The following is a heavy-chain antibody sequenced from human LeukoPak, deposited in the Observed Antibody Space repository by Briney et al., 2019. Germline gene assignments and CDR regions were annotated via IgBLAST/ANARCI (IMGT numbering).Heavy chain of an antibody. CDR3: ARDLVTTIVVPYDF. V-gene: IGHV3-7*01. Sequence: GGSLRLSCAAAGFTFSNYWMSLVRQAPGKGLEWLANMNQNGSHIYYVDSVKGRFTISRDNAKNSLYLQLDSLRAEDTAVYYCARDLVTTIVVPYDFWGQGTLVAVSS. CDR2: MNQNGSHI. CDR1: GFTFSNYW. J-gene: IGHJ4*02. D-gene: IGHD3-22*01.